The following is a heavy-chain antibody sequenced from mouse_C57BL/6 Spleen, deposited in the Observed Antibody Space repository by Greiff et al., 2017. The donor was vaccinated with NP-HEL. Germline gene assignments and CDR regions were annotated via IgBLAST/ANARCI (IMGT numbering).Heavy chain of an antibody. J-gene: IGHJ4*01. V-gene: IGHV1-63*01. CDR3: ARRDVTDHMDY. CDR1: GYTFTNYW. CDR2: IYPGNGCT. D-gene: IGHD3-3*01. Sequence: QVQLQQSGAELVRPGTSVKMSCKASGYTFTNYWIGWVKQRPGHGLEWIGDIYPGNGCTNYNEKFKGKATLTADKSSSTAYMQVSSLTSEDSAVYYCARRDVTDHMDYWGQGTTVTVSS.